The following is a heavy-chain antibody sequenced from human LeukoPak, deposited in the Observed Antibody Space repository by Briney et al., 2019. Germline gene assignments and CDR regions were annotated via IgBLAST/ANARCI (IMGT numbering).Heavy chain of an antibody. V-gene: IGHV3-23*01. CDR1: EFTFSSYA. CDR2: ISGSGGST. J-gene: IGHJ4*02. CDR3: AKRGAEVGVTVAPGDY. Sequence: GGSLRLSCAASEFTFSSYAMSWVRQAPGKGLEGVSAISGSGGSTYYADSVKGRFTISRDNSKNTLYLQMNSLRAEDTAIYYCAKRGAEVGVTVAPGDYWGQGTLVTVSS. D-gene: IGHD3-16*02.